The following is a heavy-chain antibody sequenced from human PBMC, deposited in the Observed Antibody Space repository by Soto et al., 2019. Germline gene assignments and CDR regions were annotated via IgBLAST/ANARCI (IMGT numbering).Heavy chain of an antibody. D-gene: IGHD1-26*01. J-gene: IGHJ5*02. CDR3: ARLFPHSGSYLDP. CDR2: IYYSGST. Sequence: PSETLSLTCTVSGGSISSSSYYWGWIRQPPGKGLEWIGSIYYSGSTYYNPSLKSRVTISVDTSKNQFSLKLSSVTAADTAVYYRARLFPHSGSYLDPWGQGPLVTV. CDR1: GGSISSSSYY. V-gene: IGHV4-39*01.